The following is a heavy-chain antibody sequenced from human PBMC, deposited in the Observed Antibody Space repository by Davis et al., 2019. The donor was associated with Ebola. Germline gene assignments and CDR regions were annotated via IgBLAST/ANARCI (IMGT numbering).Heavy chain of an antibody. V-gene: IGHV5-51*01. J-gene: IGHJ3*02. D-gene: IGHD1-20*01. Sequence: GESLKISCKDSGNSFTSHWIGWVRQMPGKGLEWMGIIYPGDSDTRYSPSFQDQVTISADKSMNTAYLQWSSLKASDTAMYYCASLRRTITGMDDAFDIWGQGTMVTVSS. CDR3: ASLRRTITGMDDAFDI. CDR2: IYPGDSDT. CDR1: GNSFTSHW.